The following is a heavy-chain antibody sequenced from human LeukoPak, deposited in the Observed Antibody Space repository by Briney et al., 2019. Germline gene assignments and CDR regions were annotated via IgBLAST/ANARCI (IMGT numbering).Heavy chain of an antibody. Sequence: RSSETLSLTCAVYGGSFSGYYWSWIRQPPGKGLEWIGEINHSGSTNYNPSLKRRVTISVDTSKNQSSLKLSSVTAADTAVYYCAGKMTTVTSSWFDPWGQGTLVTVSS. CDR1: GGSFSGYY. J-gene: IGHJ5*02. CDR3: AGKMTTVTSSWFDP. CDR2: INHSGST. D-gene: IGHD4-17*01. V-gene: IGHV4-34*01.